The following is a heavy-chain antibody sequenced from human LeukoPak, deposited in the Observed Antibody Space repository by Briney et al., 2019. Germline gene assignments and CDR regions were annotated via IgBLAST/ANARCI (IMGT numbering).Heavy chain of an antibody. Sequence: GEPLNFSSKASGYRFTSSRISWLRQIPGRGVEWTGIIDPSDSNTNYSPSFQSDGIISADKYFSNAYLQWSSLKAADTATYYCAGHAMRLTGHSDYWGQGTLVTVSS. J-gene: IGHJ4*02. CDR3: AGHAMRLTGHSDY. CDR2: IDPSDSNT. CDR1: GYRFTSSR. V-gene: IGHV5-10-1*01. D-gene: IGHD3-9*01.